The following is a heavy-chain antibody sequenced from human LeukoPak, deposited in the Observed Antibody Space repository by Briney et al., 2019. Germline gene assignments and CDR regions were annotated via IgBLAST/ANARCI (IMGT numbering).Heavy chain of an antibody. CDR2: IYYSGST. CDR1: GGSISSYY. Sequence: SETLSLTCTVSGGSISSYYWSWIRQPPGKGLEWIGYIYYSGSTNYNPSLKSRVTISVDTSKNQFSLKLSSVTAADTAVYYCARFLVLNSGSSYYHYGMDVWGQGTTVTVSS. J-gene: IGHJ6*02. CDR3: ARFLVLNSGSSYYHYGMDV. V-gene: IGHV4-59*01. D-gene: IGHD3-10*01.